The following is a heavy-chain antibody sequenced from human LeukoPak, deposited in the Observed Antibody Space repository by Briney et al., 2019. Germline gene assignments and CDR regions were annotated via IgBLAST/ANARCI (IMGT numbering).Heavy chain of an antibody. V-gene: IGHV4-34*01. CDR2: INHSGST. Sequence: PSETLSLTCAVYGGSFSGYYWSWIRQPPGKGLEWIGEINHSGSTNYNPSLKSRVTISVDTSKNQFSLKLSSVTAADTAVYYCARAGYSYGTQYAYWGQGTLVTVSS. CDR1: GGSFSGYY. J-gene: IGHJ4*02. CDR3: ARAGYSYGTQYAY. D-gene: IGHD5-18*01.